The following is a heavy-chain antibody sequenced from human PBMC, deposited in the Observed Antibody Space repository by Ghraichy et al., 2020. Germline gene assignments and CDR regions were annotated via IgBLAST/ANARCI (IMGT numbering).Heavy chain of an antibody. CDR3: AREGLGMSGSFDY. J-gene: IGHJ4*02. V-gene: IGHV4-59*01. Sequence: ESLNISCTVSGGSISSYYWSWIRQPPGKGLEWIGYIYYSGSTNYNPSLKSRVTISVDTSKNQFSLKLSSVTAADTAVYYCAREGLGMSGSFDYWGQGTLVTVSS. CDR1: GGSISSYY. CDR2: IYYSGST. D-gene: IGHD7-27*01.